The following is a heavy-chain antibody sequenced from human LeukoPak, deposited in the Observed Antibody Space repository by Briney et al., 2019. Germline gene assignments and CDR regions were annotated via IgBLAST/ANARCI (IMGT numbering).Heavy chain of an antibody. CDR3: ARGRRDGYNFYFDY. D-gene: IGHD5-24*01. CDR2: IYYSGST. V-gene: IGHV4-39*07. CDR1: GGSISSSSYY. Sequence: PSETLSLTCTVSGGSISSSSYYWGWIRQPPWKGLEWIGSIYYSGSTYYNPSLKSRVTISLDTSKNQFSLKLTSVTAADTAVYYCARGRRDGYNFYFDYWGQGTLVTVSS. J-gene: IGHJ4*02.